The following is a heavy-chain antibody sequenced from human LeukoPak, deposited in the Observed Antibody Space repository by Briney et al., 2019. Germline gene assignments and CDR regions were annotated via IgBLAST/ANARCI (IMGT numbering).Heavy chain of an antibody. V-gene: IGHV4-61*02. Sequence: SETLSLTCTVSGGSISSGGYYWSWIRQPAGKGLEWIGRSYTSGSTNYNPSLKSRVTISVDTSKNQFSLKLTSVTAADTAVYYCARRRGSSRPFDYWGQGTLVTVSS. J-gene: IGHJ4*02. D-gene: IGHD6-13*01. CDR2: SYTSGST. CDR3: ARRRGSSRPFDY. CDR1: GGSISSGGYY.